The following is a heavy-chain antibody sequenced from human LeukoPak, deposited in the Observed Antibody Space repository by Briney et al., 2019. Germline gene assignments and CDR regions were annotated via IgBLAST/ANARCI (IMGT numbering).Heavy chain of an antibody. CDR1: VFTFSSYS. Sequence: PGGSLRLFCAPSVFTFSSYSMIWARQAPGEGLEWVSSISTTSRYIYYADSVKGRFTVSRDNAKNSLSDQMKSLRAEDTAVYYCARGNSDYGHDYWGQGTLVTVSS. CDR3: ARGNSDYGHDY. J-gene: IGHJ4*02. V-gene: IGHV3-21*01. D-gene: IGHD4-17*01. CDR2: ISTTSRYI.